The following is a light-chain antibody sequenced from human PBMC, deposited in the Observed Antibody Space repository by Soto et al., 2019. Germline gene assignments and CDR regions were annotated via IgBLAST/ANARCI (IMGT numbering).Light chain of an antibody. CDR3: QHYNNWPPWT. Sequence: ETVLTQSPGTLSLSPGGRATLSCRASQSVSSSYLAWYQQKPGQAPRLLIYGASTRATGIPARFSGSGSGTEFTLTISSLQSEDFAVYYCQHYNNWPPWTFGQGTKVDIK. CDR2: GAS. V-gene: IGKV3-15*01. J-gene: IGKJ1*01. CDR1: QSVSSSY.